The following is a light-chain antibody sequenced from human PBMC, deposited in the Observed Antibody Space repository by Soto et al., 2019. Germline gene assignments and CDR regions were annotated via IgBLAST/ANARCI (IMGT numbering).Light chain of an antibody. V-gene: IGKV3-15*01. CDR3: QQYYNWPLT. Sequence: MVLTHSPCALSLSQLDRATLSCRASQSFSSNVAWYQQKPGQAPRLLIYGTSTRVTGIPARFSGSGSGTEFTLTISSLQSEDFAVYYCQQYYNWPLTFGGGTKVDIK. J-gene: IGKJ4*01. CDR1: QSFSSN. CDR2: GTS.